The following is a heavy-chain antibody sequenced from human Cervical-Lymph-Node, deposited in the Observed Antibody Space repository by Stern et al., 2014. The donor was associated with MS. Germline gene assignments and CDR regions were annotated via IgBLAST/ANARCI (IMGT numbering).Heavy chain of an antibody. Sequence: EVHLVESGPEVKRPGGSLKISCQASGYTFTSYWIGWVRQMPGKGLEWIAIIFPGGSDIRYSPSFQGQVTISADKSSSPAYLQWNNLKASDTAIYYCARQRYFDYWGQGTLVTVSS. CDR2: IFPGGSDI. CDR3: ARQRYFDY. V-gene: IGHV5-51*01. J-gene: IGHJ4*02. CDR1: GYTFTSYW.